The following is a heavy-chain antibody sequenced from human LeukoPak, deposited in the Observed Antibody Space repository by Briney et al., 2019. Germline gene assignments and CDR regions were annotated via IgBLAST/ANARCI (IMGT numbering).Heavy chain of an antibody. D-gene: IGHD3-10*01. CDR2: ISWNSGSI. CDR1: GFTFDDYA. J-gene: IGHJ4*02. CDR3: AKDDGGVVTSHFDY. V-gene: IGHV3-9*01. Sequence: PGGSLRLSCAASGFTFDDYAMHWVRQAPGKGLEWVSGISWNSGSIGYADSVKGRFTISRDNAKNSLYLQMNSLRAEDTALYYCAKDDGGVVTSHFDYWGQGTLVTVSS.